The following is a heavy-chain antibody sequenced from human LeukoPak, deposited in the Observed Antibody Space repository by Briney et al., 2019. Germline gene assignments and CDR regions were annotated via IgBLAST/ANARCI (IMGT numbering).Heavy chain of an antibody. CDR2: INHSGST. CDR3: ASSHGGYALDYYYYGMDV. Sequence: SETLSLTCAVYGGSFSGYYWSWIRQPPGKGLEWIGEINHSGSTNYNPSLKSRVTISVDTPKNQFSLKLSSVTAADTAVYYCASSHGGYALDYYYYGMDVWGQGTTVTVSS. J-gene: IGHJ6*02. CDR1: GGSFSGYY. D-gene: IGHD5-12*01. V-gene: IGHV4-34*01.